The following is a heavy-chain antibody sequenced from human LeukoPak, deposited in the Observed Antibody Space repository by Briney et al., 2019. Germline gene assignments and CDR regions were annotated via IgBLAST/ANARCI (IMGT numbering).Heavy chain of an antibody. CDR2: AYYSGST. V-gene: IGHV4-59*01. CDR3: ARVYGYGYYYMDV. J-gene: IGHJ6*03. D-gene: IGHD5-18*01. CDR1: GGSISNYY. Sequence: PSETLSITCTVSGGSISNYYWNWIRQPPGKGLEWIGYAYYSGSTTYNPSLKSRVTISVDTSKNQFSLKLRSVTAADTAVYYCARVYGYGYYYMDVWGKGTTVTASS.